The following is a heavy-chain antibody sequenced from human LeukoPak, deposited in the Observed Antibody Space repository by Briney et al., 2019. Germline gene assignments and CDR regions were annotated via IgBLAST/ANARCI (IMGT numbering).Heavy chain of an antibody. CDR3: ARDSGYRLDALDI. Sequence: SQTLSLTCVISGDSVSSNSAAWNWIRQSPSSGLEWLGRTYFRSRWYYDYAVSLKGRITINPDTSKNQFSLQLRSVIPEDTSLYYCARDSGYRLDALDIWGQGTMVTVSS. D-gene: IGHD5-12*01. CDR1: GDSVSSNSAA. V-gene: IGHV6-1*01. CDR2: TYFRSRWYY. J-gene: IGHJ3*02.